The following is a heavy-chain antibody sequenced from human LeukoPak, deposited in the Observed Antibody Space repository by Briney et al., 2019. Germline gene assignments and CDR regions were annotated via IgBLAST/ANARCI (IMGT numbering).Heavy chain of an antibody. CDR1: GFTFSDYD. CDR2: IGTAGDT. Sequence: GGSLRLSCAASGFTFSDYDMHWVRQATAKGLEWVSAIGTAGDTYYTGSVKGRFTISRENAKNSLYLQMNSRIAGDAAVYYCARGAKELVGRVYYFDYWGQGTLVTVSS. CDR3: ARGAKELVGRVYYFDY. V-gene: IGHV3-13*01. D-gene: IGHD3-9*01. J-gene: IGHJ4*02.